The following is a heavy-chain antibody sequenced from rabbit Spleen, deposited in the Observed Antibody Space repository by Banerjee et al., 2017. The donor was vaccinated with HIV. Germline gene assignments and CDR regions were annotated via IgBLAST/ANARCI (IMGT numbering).Heavy chain of an antibody. CDR2: IYTTSGGIT. V-gene: IGHV1S40*01. J-gene: IGHJ4*01. D-gene: IGHD4-1*01. CDR3: ARDLAGVIGWNFGW. CDR1: GFSLSTYYY. Sequence: QSLEESGGDLVKPGASLTLTCTASGFSLSTYYYMCWVRQAPGKGLEWIACIYTTSGGITYYASWAKGRFTFSKTSSTTVTLQMTSLTAADTATYFCARDLAGVIGWNFGWWGQGTLVTVS.